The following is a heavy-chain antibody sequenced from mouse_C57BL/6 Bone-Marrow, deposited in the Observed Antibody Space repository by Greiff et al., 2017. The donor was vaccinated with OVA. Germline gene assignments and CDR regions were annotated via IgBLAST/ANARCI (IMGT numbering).Heavy chain of an antibody. CDR1: GYAFSSSW. V-gene: IGHV1-82*01. CDR2: IYPGDGDT. J-gene: IGHJ2*01. CDR3: ARYGSRRYFDY. D-gene: IGHD1-1*01. Sequence: VKLMESGPELVKPGASVKISCKASGYAFSSSWMNWVKQRPGKGLEWIGRIYPGDGDTNYNGKFKGKATLTADKSSSTAYMQLSSLTSEDSAVYFCARYGSRRYFDYWGQGTTLTVSS.